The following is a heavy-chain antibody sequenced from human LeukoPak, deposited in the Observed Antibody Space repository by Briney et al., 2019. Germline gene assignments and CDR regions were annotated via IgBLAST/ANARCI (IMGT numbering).Heavy chain of an antibody. CDR3: ARVGPTVPPAEFDY. CDR2: ISAYNGNT. J-gene: IGHJ4*02. Sequence: ASVKVSCKASGYTFTSYGIIWVRQAPGQGLEWMGWISAYNGNTNYAQKLQGRVTMTTDTSTSTAYMELRSLRSDDTAVYYCARVGPTVPPAEFDYWGQGTLVTVSS. D-gene: IGHD1-1*01. CDR1: GYTFTSYG. V-gene: IGHV1-18*01.